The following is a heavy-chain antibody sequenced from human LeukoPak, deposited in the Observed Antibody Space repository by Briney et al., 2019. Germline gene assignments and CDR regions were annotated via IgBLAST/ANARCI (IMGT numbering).Heavy chain of an antibody. D-gene: IGHD2-2*01. CDR1: GYSFTNYW. CDR2: IYPGDSET. J-gene: IGHJ4*02. V-gene: IGHV5-51*01. CDR3: ARRRGNAHFDY. Sequence: GESLKISCKGIGYSFTNYWIAWVRQMPGKGLEWMGIIYPGDSETTYSPSFQGQVTISADKSTSTAYLQWSSLKASDTAMYYCARRRGNAHFDYWGQGTLVTVSS.